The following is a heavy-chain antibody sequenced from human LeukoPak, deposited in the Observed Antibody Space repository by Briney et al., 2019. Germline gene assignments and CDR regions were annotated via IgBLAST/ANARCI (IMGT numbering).Heavy chain of an antibody. D-gene: IGHD3-22*01. CDR3: AREAPYESFFDY. Sequence: ASVKVSCKASGYTLTSYYMHWVRQAPGQGLEWMGIINPSGGSTSYAQKFQGRVTMTRDTSTSTVYMELSGLRSDDTAVYYCAREAPYESFFDYWGQGTLVTVSS. CDR1: GYTLTSYY. J-gene: IGHJ4*02. CDR2: INPSGGST. V-gene: IGHV1-46*01.